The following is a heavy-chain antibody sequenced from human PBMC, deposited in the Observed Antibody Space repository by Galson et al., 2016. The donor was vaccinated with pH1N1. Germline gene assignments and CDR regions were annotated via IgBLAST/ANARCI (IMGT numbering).Heavy chain of an antibody. Sequence: SVKVSCKASGGTFSSYTINWVRQAPGQGLEWMGRILPILGIANYAQKFQGRVTITADKSTNTAYMEVISLRSDDTAVYYCARSAAAVGNAFDMWGKGTKVTVSS. CDR1: GGTFSSYT. V-gene: IGHV1-69*02. D-gene: IGHD6-13*01. CDR3: ARSAAAVGNAFDM. J-gene: IGHJ3*02. CDR2: ILPILGIA.